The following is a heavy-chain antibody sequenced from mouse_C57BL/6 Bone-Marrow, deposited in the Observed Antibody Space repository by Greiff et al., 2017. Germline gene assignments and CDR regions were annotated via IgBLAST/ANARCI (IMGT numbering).Heavy chain of an antibody. Sequence: QVQLQQSGAELVMPGASVKLSCKASGYTFTSYWMHWVKQRPGQGLEWIGEIDPSDSYTNYNQKFKGKSTLTVDKSSSTAYMQLSSLTSEDSAVXYCARGDYYGPWFAYWGQGTLVTVSA. CDR1: GYTFTSYW. J-gene: IGHJ3*01. CDR2: IDPSDSYT. V-gene: IGHV1-69*01. D-gene: IGHD1-1*01. CDR3: ARGDYYGPWFAY.